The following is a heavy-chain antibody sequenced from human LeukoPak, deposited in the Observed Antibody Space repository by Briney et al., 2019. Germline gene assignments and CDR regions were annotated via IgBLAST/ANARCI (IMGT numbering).Heavy chain of an antibody. CDR2: INHSGST. V-gene: IGHV4-39*07. J-gene: IGHJ5*02. D-gene: IGHD6-19*01. Sequence: SETLSLTCTVPGGSISSGDYYWSWIRQPPGKGLEGIGEINHSGSTNYNPSLKSRVTISVDTSKNQFSLKLSSVTAADTAVYYCARGESVAAMYNWFDPWGQGTLVTVSS. CDR1: GGSISSGDYY. CDR3: ARGESVAAMYNWFDP.